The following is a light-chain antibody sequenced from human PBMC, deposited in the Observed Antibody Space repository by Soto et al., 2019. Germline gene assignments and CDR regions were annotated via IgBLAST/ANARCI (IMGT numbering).Light chain of an antibody. CDR1: QTISSY. CDR3: QQSHTFPLT. J-gene: IGKJ3*01. CDR2: AAS. Sequence: DIEMTQSPSSLSASVGDRVTITCRASQTISSYLNWYQQKPGEAPKLLIYAASSLQSGVASRFSRTSSGTTFTLIISSLQPEDFATYSCQQSHTFPLTFGPGTRVEIK. V-gene: IGKV1-39*01.